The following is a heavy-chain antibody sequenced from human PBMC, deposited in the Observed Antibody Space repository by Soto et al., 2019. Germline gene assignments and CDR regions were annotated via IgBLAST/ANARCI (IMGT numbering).Heavy chain of an antibody. CDR1: GFTFSSYW. Sequence: GGSLRLSCAASGFTFSSYWMHWVRQAPGKGLVWVSRINSDGSSTSYADSVKGRFTISRDNAKNTLYLQTNSLRAEDTAVYYCAREKKWELIHLSTYYYYYGMDVWGQGTTVTVSS. J-gene: IGHJ6*02. V-gene: IGHV3-74*01. CDR3: AREKKWELIHLSTYYYYYGMDV. D-gene: IGHD1-26*01. CDR2: INSDGSST.